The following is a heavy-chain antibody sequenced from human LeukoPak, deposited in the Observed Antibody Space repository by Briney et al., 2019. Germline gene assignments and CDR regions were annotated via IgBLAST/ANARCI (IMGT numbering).Heavy chain of an antibody. V-gene: IGHV3-30*18. Sequence: PGGSLRLSCAASGFTFSTYGMHWVRQAPGKGLEWVAVISHDGSNKYYADSVKGRFTISRDNSKNSLYLQMNSLRTEDTALYYCAKDGKNHFDYWGQGTLVTVSS. D-gene: IGHD1-14*01. CDR1: GFTFSTYG. CDR3: AKDGKNHFDY. CDR2: ISHDGSNK. J-gene: IGHJ4*02.